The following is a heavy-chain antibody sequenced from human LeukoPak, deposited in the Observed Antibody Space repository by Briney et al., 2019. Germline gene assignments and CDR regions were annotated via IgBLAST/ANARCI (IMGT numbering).Heavy chain of an antibody. CDR3: ARSLSTAGIDY. Sequence: SKTLSLTCAVSGYSITTGRYWGWIRQPPGKGLEWIGSIYQSGSTYYNPSLKSRVTISVDKSKNQFSLNLRSVTAPDTAVYYCARSLSTAGIDYWGQGILVTVSS. V-gene: IGHV4-38-2*01. D-gene: IGHD2-2*01. J-gene: IGHJ4*02. CDR2: IYQSGST. CDR1: GYSITTGRY.